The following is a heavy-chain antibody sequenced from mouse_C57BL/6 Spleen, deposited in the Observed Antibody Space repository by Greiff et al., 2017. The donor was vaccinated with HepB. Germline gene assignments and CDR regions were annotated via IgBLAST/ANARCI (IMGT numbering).Heavy chain of an antibody. CDR2: ISYDGSN. Sequence: DVKLQESGPGLVKPSQSLSLTCSVTGYSITSGYYWNWIRQFPGNKLEWMGYISYDGSNNYNPSLKNRISITRDTSKNQFFLKLNSVTTEDTATYYCARWAGAMDYWGQGTSVTVSS. CDR1: GYSITSGYY. CDR3: ARWAGAMDY. V-gene: IGHV3-6*01. J-gene: IGHJ4*01.